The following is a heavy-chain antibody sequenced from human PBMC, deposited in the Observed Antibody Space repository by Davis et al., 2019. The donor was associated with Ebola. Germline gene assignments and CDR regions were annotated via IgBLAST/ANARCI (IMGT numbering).Heavy chain of an antibody. Sequence: GESLKIPCAASGFTFSHYWLSWVRQAPGKGPEWAANIKQDGSEKYYVDSVKGRFSISRDNAKNTLYLKMNSLRAEDTAVYYCARGHNRPLLIWFGELTYWGQGTLVTVSS. V-gene: IGHV3-7*01. CDR3: ARGHNRPLLIWFGELTY. CDR2: IKQDGSEK. CDR1: GFTFSHYW. J-gene: IGHJ4*02. D-gene: IGHD3-10*01.